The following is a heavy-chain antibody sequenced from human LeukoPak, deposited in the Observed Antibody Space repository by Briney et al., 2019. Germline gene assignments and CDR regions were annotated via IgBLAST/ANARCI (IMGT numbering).Heavy chain of an antibody. V-gene: IGHV3-48*02. CDR1: GFTFSSYD. J-gene: IGHJ5*02. CDR3: ARSANPGVHDFDP. CDR2: ITSGSNI. D-gene: IGHD6-6*01. Sequence: GGSLRLSCAASGFTFSSYDMAWVRQAPGKGLEWLSYITSGSNINYADSVKGRFTISRDNAKNSLYLQMNSLRDEDTAVYYCARSANPGVHDFDPWGQGTLVTVSS.